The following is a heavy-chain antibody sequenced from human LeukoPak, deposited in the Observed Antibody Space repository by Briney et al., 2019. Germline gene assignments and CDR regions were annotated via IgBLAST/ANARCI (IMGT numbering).Heavy chain of an antibody. J-gene: IGHJ4*02. Sequence: GGSLRLSCVASGFSFNNYAMNWVRQAPGKGLEWVAVISYDGSNKYYADSVKGRFTISRDNSKNTLYLQMNSLRAEDTAVYYCARDLEPLRFLEWFSLNIDYWGQGTLVTVSS. CDR1: GFSFNNYA. CDR2: ISYDGSNK. CDR3: ARDLEPLRFLEWFSLNIDY. D-gene: IGHD3-3*01. V-gene: IGHV3-30*01.